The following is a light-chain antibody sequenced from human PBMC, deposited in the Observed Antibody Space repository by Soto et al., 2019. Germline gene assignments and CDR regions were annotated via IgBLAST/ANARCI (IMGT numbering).Light chain of an antibody. CDR1: SLNIGGNP. V-gene: IGLV1-47*02. CDR3: VSWDDALRGHV. CDR2: SNH. J-gene: IGLJ1*01. Sequence: QSVQTQPPSASGTPGQMVTISCSGSSLNIGGNPVSWFQHLPGAPPKLLIHSNHKRPSGVPDRFSGSKSGTSASLAIRGLRSEDEADYYCVSWDDALRGHVFGTGTKVTVL.